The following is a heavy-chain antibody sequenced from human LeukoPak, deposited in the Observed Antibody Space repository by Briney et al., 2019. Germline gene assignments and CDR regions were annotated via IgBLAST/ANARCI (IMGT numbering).Heavy chain of an antibody. CDR3: ARGAYGSGSGNGFNI. CDR2: IFSTGST. Sequence: PSETLSLTCTVSGVSISTGSYYWGWIRQPPGKGLEWIGRIFSTGSTNYNPSLKSRVTMSVDTSKNQFSLNLSSVTAADTAVYYCARGAYGSGSGNGFNIWGQGTTVTVSS. V-gene: IGHV4-61*02. J-gene: IGHJ3*02. CDR1: GVSISTGSYY. D-gene: IGHD3-10*01.